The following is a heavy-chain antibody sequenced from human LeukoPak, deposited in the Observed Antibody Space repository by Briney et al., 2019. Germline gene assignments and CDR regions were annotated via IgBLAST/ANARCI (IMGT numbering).Heavy chain of an antibody. J-gene: IGHJ4*02. CDR3: ARGNPLWFGELYLDY. D-gene: IGHD3-10*01. CDR2: INPSGGST. CDR1: GYTFTNYY. V-gene: IGHV1-46*01. Sequence: ASVKVSCKASGYTFTNYYMHWVRQAPGQGLEWMGIINPSGGSTSYAQKFQGRVTMTRDTSTSTVYMELSSLRSEDTAVYYCARGNPLWFGELYLDYWGQGTLVTVSS.